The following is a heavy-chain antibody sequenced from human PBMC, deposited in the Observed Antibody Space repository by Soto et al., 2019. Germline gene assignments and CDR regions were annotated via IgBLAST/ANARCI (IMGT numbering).Heavy chain of an antibody. CDR2: IWCDGSNK. V-gene: IGHV3-33*01. J-gene: IGHJ6*02. Sequence: QVQLVESGGGVVQPGRSLRLSCAASGFTFSSYGMHWVRQAPGKGLEWVAVIWCDGSNKYYADSVKGRFTISRDNSKNTLYLQMNSLRAEDTAVYYCARDPYYDFWSGRRGYGMDVWGQGTTVTVSS. D-gene: IGHD3-3*01. CDR3: ARDPYYDFWSGRRGYGMDV. CDR1: GFTFSSYG.